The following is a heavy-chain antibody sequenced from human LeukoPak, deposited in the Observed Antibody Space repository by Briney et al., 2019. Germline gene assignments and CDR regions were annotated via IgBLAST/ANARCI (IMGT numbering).Heavy chain of an antibody. V-gene: IGHV3-30-3*01. D-gene: IGHD4-17*01. J-gene: IGHJ4*02. CDR1: GFTFSNYA. Sequence: PGGSLRLSCAASGFTFSNYAMHWVRQAPGKGLEWVAVISYDGTNKYYADSVKGRFTISRDSSRNTLYLQMNSLRVEDTAVYYCARDAATVTLLPDYWGQGTLVTVSS. CDR3: ARDAATVTLLPDY. CDR2: ISYDGTNK.